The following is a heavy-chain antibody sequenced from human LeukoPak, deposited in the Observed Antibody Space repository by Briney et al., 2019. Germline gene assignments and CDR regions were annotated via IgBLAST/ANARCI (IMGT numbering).Heavy chain of an antibody. CDR2: ISGSGGST. D-gene: IGHD5-18*01. Sequence: GGSLRLSCAASGFTFSSHAMSWVRQAPGKGLEWVSAISGSGGSTYYADSVKGRFTISRDNSKNTLYLQMNSLRAEDTAVYYCAKVGYSYGYEIDYWGQGTLVTVSS. J-gene: IGHJ4*02. V-gene: IGHV3-23*01. CDR1: GFTFSSHA. CDR3: AKVGYSYGYEIDY.